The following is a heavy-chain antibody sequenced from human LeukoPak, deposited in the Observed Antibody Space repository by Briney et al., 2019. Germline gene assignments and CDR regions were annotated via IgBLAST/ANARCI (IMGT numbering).Heavy chain of an antibody. Sequence: PSETLSLTCAVSGYSISSGYYWGWIRQPPGKGLEWIGSIYHSGSTYYNPSLKSRVTISVDTSKNQFSLKLSSVTAADTAVYYCARTPPFYDFWSGYSNSYYFDYWGQGTLVTVSS. CDR3: ARTPPFYDFWSGYSNSYYFDY. V-gene: IGHV4-38-2*01. D-gene: IGHD3-3*01. CDR1: GYSISSGYY. J-gene: IGHJ4*02. CDR2: IYHSGST.